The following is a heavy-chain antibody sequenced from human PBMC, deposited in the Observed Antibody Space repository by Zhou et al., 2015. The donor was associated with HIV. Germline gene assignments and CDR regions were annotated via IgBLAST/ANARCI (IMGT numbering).Heavy chain of an antibody. V-gene: IGHV1-8*01. CDR2: MNPNSGNT. CDR3: ARARVPDGWELHHFDY. CDR1: GYTFTSYD. Sequence: VQLVQSGAELKKPGASVKVSCKASGYTFTSYDINWVRQATGQGLEWMGWMNPNSGNTGYAQKFQGRVTMTRNTSISTAYMELSSLRSEDTAVYYCARARVPDGWELHHFDYWGQGTLVTVSS. J-gene: IGHJ4*02. D-gene: IGHD1-26*01.